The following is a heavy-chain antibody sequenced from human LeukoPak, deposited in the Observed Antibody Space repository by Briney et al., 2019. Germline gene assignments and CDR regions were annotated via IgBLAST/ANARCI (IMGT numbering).Heavy chain of an antibody. CDR3: ARHAGDYIYGSGYHYYYYMDV. D-gene: IGHD3-10*01. V-gene: IGHV5-51*01. Sequence: GESLKISCKGSGYSFTSYCVGWVRQMPGKGLEWMGIIYPGDSDTRYSPSFQGQVTISADKSISTAYLQWSSLKASDTAIYYCARHAGDYIYGSGYHYYYYMDVWGKGTTVTGSS. J-gene: IGHJ6*03. CDR2: IYPGDSDT. CDR1: GYSFTSYC.